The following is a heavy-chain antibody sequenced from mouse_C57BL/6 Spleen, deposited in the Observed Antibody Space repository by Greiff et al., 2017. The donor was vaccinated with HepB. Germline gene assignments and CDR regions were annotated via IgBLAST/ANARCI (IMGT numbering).Heavy chain of an antibody. CDR1: GYTFTSYW. CDR3: ARPYGSSYGFDY. D-gene: IGHD1-1*01. V-gene: IGHV1-69*01. CDR2: IDPSDSYT. Sequence: QVQLQQPGAELVMPGASVKLSCKASGYTFTSYWMHWVKQRPGQGLEWIGEIDPSDSYTNYNQKFKGKSTLTVDKSSSTAYMQLSSLTSEDSAVYYCARPYGSSYGFDYWGQGTTLTVSS. J-gene: IGHJ2*01.